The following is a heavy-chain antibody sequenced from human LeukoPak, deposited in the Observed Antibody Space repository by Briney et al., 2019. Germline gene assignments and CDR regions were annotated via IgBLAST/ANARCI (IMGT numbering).Heavy chain of an antibody. D-gene: IGHD2/OR15-2a*01. CDR2: ISSSSSYI. Sequence: GGSLRLSCAASGFTFSSYSMNWVRQAPGKGLEWVSSISSSSSYIYYADSVKGRFTISRDNAKNSLYLQMNSLRAEDTAVYYCARTIDDLDYYYYGMDVWGQGTTVTVSS. J-gene: IGHJ6*02. CDR3: ARTIDDLDYYYYGMDV. V-gene: IGHV3-21*01. CDR1: GFTFSSYS.